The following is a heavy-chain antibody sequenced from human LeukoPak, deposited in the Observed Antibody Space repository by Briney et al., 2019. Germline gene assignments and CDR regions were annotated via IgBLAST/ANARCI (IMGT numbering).Heavy chain of an antibody. CDR2: IGGGGATT. J-gene: IGHJ4*02. D-gene: IGHD3-10*01. V-gene: IGHV3-23*01. Sequence: GGSLRLSCAASGFTFSSSAMSWVRQAPGKGLEWVSAIGGGGATTYYADSVMGRFTISRDNSKNTLYLQMNSLRAEDTAVYYCAKNQFGELTDYWGQGTLVTVSS. CDR3: AKNQFGELTDY. CDR1: GFTFSSSA.